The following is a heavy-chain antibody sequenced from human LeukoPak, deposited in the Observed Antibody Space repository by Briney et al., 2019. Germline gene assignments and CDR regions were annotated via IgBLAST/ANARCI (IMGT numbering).Heavy chain of an antibody. V-gene: IGHV4-34*01. CDR1: GGSFSGYY. D-gene: IGHD6-19*01. J-gene: IGHJ4*02. CDR2: INHSGST. Sequence: SETLSLTCAVYGGSFSGYYWSWIRQPPGKGLEWIGEINHSGSTNYNPSLKSRVTISVDTSKNQFSLKLSSVTAADTAVYYRAREAVAAWTDYWGQGTLVTVSS. CDR3: AREAVAAWTDY.